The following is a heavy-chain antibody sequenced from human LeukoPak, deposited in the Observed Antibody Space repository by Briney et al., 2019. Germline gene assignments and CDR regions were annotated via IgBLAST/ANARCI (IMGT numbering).Heavy chain of an antibody. Sequence: TGGSLRLSCAAPGVTFSGYAMSRVRQAPGKGLEWVSEISASDGNTYYADSVKGRFTISRDNAKNSLYLQMNSLRAEDTAVYYCARGGYCSGGSCYGWAFDIWGQGTMVTVSS. CDR1: GVTFSGYA. CDR3: ARGGYCSGGSCYGWAFDI. CDR2: ISASDGNT. D-gene: IGHD2-15*01. V-gene: IGHV3-23*01. J-gene: IGHJ3*02.